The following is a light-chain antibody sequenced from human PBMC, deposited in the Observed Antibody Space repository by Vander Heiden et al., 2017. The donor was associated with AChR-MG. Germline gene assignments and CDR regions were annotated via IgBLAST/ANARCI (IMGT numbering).Light chain of an antibody. CDR3: QQYDNWPPLT. V-gene: IGKV3-15*01. J-gene: IGKJ4*01. CDR1: QSIGNK. Sequence: EILMTQSPATLSVSPGERATLSCRASQSIGNKLAWYQHKPGQAPRLLIYDASTRATGTPARFSGGGSGTDFTLTISSLQSEDFASYYCQQYDNWPPLTFGGGTNVDI. CDR2: DAS.